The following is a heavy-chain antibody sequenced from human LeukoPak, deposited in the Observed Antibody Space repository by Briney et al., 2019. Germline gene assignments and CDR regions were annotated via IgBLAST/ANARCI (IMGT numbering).Heavy chain of an antibody. CDR2: IKQDGSEK. CDR3: ARSPHILTGENFDY. J-gene: IGHJ4*02. CDR1: GFTFSSYW. Sequence: GGSLRLSCAASGFTFSSYWMGWVRQAPGKGLEWVANIKQDGSEKYYVDSVKGRFTISRDNAKNSLYLQMNSLRAEDTAVYYCARSPHILTGENFDYWGQGTLLTVSS. V-gene: IGHV3-7*03. D-gene: IGHD3-9*01.